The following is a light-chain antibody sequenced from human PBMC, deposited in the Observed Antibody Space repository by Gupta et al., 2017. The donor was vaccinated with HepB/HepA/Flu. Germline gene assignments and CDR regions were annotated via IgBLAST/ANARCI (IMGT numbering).Light chain of an antibody. CDR1: SSDVGGYNY. J-gene: IGLJ2*01. V-gene: IGLV2-8*01. Sequence: QSALPQPPSASGSPGPSVTISCTGTSSDVGGYNYVSWYQQHPGKAPKLMIYEVSKRPAGVPDRFSGSKSGNTASLTVSGLQAEEEADYYCSSDAGSNNLVFGGGTKLTVL. CDR2: EVS. CDR3: SSDAGSNNLV.